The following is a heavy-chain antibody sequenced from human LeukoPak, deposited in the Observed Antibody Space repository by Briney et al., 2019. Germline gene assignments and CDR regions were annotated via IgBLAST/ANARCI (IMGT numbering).Heavy chain of an antibody. V-gene: IGHV4-34*01. Sequence: SETLSLTCAVYGGSFSGYYWSWIRQPPGKGLEWIGEINHSGSTNYNPSLKSRVTISVDTSKNQFSLKLSSVTAADTAVYYCARDGIGSSSRRGYWGQGTLVTVSS. CDR1: GGSFSGYY. J-gene: IGHJ4*02. CDR2: INHSGST. D-gene: IGHD6-13*01. CDR3: ARDGIGSSSRRGY.